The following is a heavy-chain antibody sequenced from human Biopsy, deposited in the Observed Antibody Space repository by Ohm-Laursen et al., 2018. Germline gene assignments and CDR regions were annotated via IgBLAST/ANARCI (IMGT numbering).Heavy chain of an antibody. CDR2: FAPENGKT. D-gene: IGHD1-1*01. J-gene: IGHJ4*02. V-gene: IGHV1-24*01. Sequence: GSSVKVSCNVSGYAVTEFSMHWVRQAPGKGLEWMGGFAPENGKTVYAQNFQARVSLTEDTSTDTAYMELRSLRSEDTAVYYCAADINVWNVNYWGQGTQVTVSS. CDR3: AADINVWNVNY. CDR1: GYAVTEFS.